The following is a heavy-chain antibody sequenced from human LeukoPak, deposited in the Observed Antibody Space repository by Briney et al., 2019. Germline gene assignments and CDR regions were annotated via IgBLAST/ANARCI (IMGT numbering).Heavy chain of an antibody. CDR2: IYTSGST. CDR1: GGSISSYY. CDR3: ARAGTGFLGLGEDNYYSNGMAV. J-gene: IGHJ6*02. V-gene: IGHV4-4*07. Sequence: SETLSLTCTVSGGSISSYYWSWIRQPAGKGLEWIGRIYTSGSTNYNPSLKSRVTMSVDTSKNQFSLKLSSVTAADTAVYYCARAGTGFLGLGEDNYYSNGMAVWGQGTTVTVSS. D-gene: IGHD3-16*01.